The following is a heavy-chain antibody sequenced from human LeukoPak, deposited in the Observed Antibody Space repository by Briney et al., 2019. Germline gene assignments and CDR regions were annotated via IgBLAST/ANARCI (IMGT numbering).Heavy chain of an antibody. CDR1: GFTFSSYW. Sequence: GGSLRLSCAASGFTFSSYWMNWVRQAPGKGLVWVSRIASDGSSTTYADSVKGRFSISRDNAKNTLYLQMNSLRVEDTAVYYCARVLVGATLDYWGQGTLVTVSS. CDR3: ARVLVGATLDY. V-gene: IGHV3-74*01. D-gene: IGHD1-26*01. J-gene: IGHJ4*02. CDR2: IASDGSST.